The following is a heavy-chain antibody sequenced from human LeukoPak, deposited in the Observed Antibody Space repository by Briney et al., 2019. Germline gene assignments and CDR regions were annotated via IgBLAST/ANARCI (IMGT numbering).Heavy chain of an antibody. CDR3: TTPYDYDFWSGYDY. CDR1: GFTFSNAW. V-gene: IGHV3-15*01. D-gene: IGHD3-3*01. CDR2: IKSKTDGGTT. Sequence: PGGSLRLSCAAYGFTFSNAWMSWVRQAPGKGLEWVGRIKSKTDGGTTDYAAPVKGRFTISRDDSKNTLYLQMNSLKTEDTAVYYCTTPYDYDFWSGYDYWGQGTLVTVSS. J-gene: IGHJ4*02.